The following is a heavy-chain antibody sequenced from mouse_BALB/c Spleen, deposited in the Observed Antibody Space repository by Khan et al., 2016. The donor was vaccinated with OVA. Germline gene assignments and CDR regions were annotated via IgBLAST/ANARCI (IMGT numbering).Heavy chain of an antibody. V-gene: IGHV1S137*01. CDR2: ISTYYGNI. J-gene: IGHJ3*01. CDR1: GYTFADSG. Sequence: QVRLQQSGPEPVRPGASVKISCKGSGYTFADSGMHWVRQSHAKSLEWIGVISTYYGNIKYNQKFEGRATMTVDKSSSTAYMELARLTSEDSAVYFCSRDGISEFAYWGQGTLVTGSA. CDR3: SRDGISEFAY. D-gene: IGHD2-3*01.